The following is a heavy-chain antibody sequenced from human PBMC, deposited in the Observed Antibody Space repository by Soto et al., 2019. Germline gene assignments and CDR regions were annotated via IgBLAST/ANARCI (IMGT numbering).Heavy chain of an antibody. CDR3: AKGGRPPREPFMDV. V-gene: IGHV3-23*01. J-gene: IGHJ6*02. CDR1: VSTFSGFTFSRYA. Sequence: PGGPLRLSGAASVSTFSGFTFSRYALTWVRQAPGKGLEWVSTISGTGVSTYYADSVKGRFTISRENSKNTLYLRMNSLRAPDTAVYYCAKGGRPPREPFMDVGGQATTGSVSS. D-gene: IGHD1-1*01. CDR2: ISGTGVST.